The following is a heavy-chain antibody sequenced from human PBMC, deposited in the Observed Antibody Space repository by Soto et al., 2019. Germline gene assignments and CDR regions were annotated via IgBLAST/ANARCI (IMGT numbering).Heavy chain of an antibody. Sequence: PGESLKISCKGSGYSFTSYWIGWVRQMPGKGLEWMGIISPGDSDTRYSPSFEGQVTISADKSISTAYLQWSSLEASDTAMYYCVCARYNWNQGWFDPWGQGTLVTVSS. J-gene: IGHJ5*02. CDR3: VCARYNWNQGWFDP. CDR1: GYSFTSYW. V-gene: IGHV5-51*01. CDR2: ISPGDSDT. D-gene: IGHD1-20*01.